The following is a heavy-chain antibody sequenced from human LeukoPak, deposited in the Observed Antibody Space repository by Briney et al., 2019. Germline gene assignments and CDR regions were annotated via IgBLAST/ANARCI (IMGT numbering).Heavy chain of an antibody. CDR1: GFTFSSYW. CDR2: IWYDGSNK. J-gene: IGHJ2*01. D-gene: IGHD3-10*01. V-gene: IGHV3-33*08. CDR3: ARDRAMVPGKQWYFDL. Sequence: PGGSLRLSCAASGFTFSSYWMHWVRQAPGKGLEWVALIWYDGSNKYYVDSVKGRFTISRDSSKKTMYLQMNSLRAEDTAVYFCARDRAMVPGKQWYFDLWGRGTLVTVSS.